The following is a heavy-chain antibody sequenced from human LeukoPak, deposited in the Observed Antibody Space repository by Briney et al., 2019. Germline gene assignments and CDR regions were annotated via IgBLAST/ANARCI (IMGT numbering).Heavy chain of an antibody. CDR2: IYYTGST. V-gene: IGHV4-59*11. Sequence: SETLSLTCTVSGGSISTHFWTWLRQPPGMGLEWIGYIYYTGSTNYNPSLKSRVTISLDTSKNQFSLHLSFVTAADTAVYYCARAPKGYYPLDYWGQGTLVTVSS. J-gene: IGHJ4*02. CDR3: ARAPKGYYPLDY. D-gene: IGHD3-22*01. CDR1: GGSISTHF.